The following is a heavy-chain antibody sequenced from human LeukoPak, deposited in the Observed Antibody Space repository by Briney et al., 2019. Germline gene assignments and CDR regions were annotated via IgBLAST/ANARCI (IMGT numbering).Heavy chain of an antibody. CDR1: GFTFGDYA. CDR3: ARAAIVVVPAAHPFDY. Sequence: GGSLRLSCTTSGFTFGDYAMSWVRQAPGKGLEWVSSISSSSSYIYYADSVKGRFTISRDNAKNSLYLQMNSLRAEDTAVYYCARAAIVVVPAAHPFDYWGQGTLVTVSS. J-gene: IGHJ4*02. V-gene: IGHV3-21*01. D-gene: IGHD2-2*01. CDR2: ISSSSSYI.